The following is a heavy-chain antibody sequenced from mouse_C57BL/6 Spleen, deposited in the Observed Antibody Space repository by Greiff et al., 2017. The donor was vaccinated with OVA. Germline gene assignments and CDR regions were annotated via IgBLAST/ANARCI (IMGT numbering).Heavy chain of an antibody. D-gene: IGHD2-4*01. J-gene: IGHJ2*01. Sequence: QVHVKQSGAELVRPGASVTLSCKASGYTFTDYEMHWVKQTPVHGLEWIGAIDPETGGTAYNQKFKGKAILTADKSSSTAYMELRSLTSEDSAVYYCTRESYDYEDYWGQGTTLTVSS. CDR3: TRESYDYEDY. CDR1: GYTFTDYE. CDR2: IDPETGGT. V-gene: IGHV1-15*01.